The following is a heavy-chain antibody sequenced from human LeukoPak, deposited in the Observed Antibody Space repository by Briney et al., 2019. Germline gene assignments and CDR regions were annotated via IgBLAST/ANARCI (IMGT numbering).Heavy chain of an antibody. CDR2: ISSSSSYI. J-gene: IGHJ4*02. CDR3: AREGDIVVVVAANPIDY. CDR1: GFTFSSYS. V-gene: IGHV3-21*01. Sequence: GGSLRLSGAASGFTFSSYSMTWVRKAPGKGLEWVPSISSSSSYIYYADSVKGRFTISRDNAKNSLYLQMNSLRAEDTAVYYCAREGDIVVVVAANPIDYWGQGTLVTVSS. D-gene: IGHD2-15*01.